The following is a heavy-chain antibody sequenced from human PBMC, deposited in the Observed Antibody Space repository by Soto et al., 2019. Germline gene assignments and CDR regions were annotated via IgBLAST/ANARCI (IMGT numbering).Heavy chain of an antibody. D-gene: IGHD1-26*01. Sequence: PGGSLRLSCAASGFTFSIYTMSWFRQAPGKGLEWVSSICGNGRSTLYADSVKGRFTISRDNSKNTVYLQMNSLRAEDTAVYYCAKAVAVGATPSFDYWGQETLVTVSS. V-gene: IGHV3-23*01. J-gene: IGHJ4*02. CDR1: GFTFSIYT. CDR3: AKAVAVGATPSFDY. CDR2: ICGNGRST.